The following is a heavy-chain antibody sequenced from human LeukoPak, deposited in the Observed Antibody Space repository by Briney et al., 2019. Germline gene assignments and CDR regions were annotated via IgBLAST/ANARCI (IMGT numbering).Heavy chain of an antibody. D-gene: IGHD2-15*01. CDR3: ARERLVVVAATRLGVVYYFDY. CDR2: INHSGST. J-gene: IGHJ4*02. V-gene: IGHV4-34*01. CDR1: GGSFSGYY. Sequence: SETLSLTCAVYGGSFSGYYWSWIRQPPGKGLGWIGEINHSGSTNYNPSLKSRVTISVDTSKNQFSLKLSSVTAADTAVYYCARERLVVVAATRLGVVYYFDYWGQGTLVTVSS.